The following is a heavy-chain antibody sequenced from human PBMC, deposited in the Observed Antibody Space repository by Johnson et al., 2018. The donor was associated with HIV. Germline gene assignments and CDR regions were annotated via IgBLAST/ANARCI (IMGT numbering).Heavy chain of an antibody. CDR2: IYSGGST. CDR1: GFTVSSNY. Sequence: VQLVESGGGVVQPGRSLRLSCAASGFTVSSNYMSWVRQAPGKGLEWVSVIYSGGSTYYADSVKGRFTISRDNSKNTLYLQMNSLRAEDTAVYYCASLGANWGRWAFDIWGQGTMVTVSS. V-gene: IGHV3-66*02. J-gene: IGHJ3*02. CDR3: ASLGANWGRWAFDI. D-gene: IGHD7-27*01.